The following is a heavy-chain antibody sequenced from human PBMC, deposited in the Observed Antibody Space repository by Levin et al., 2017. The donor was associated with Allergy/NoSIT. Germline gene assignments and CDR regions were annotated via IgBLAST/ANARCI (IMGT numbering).Heavy chain of an antibody. J-gene: IGHJ6*02. CDR2: VYYSGSS. CDR1: GGSISSSSYY. Sequence: SETLSLTCTVSGGSISSSSYYWGWIRQPPGKGLEWIASVYYSGSSYYNPSLKSRLTISVDTSKNQFSLKLRSVTAADTAVYYCAGVDVEKFFYDSSGKPYGMDVWGQGTTVTVSS. V-gene: IGHV4-39*07. D-gene: IGHD3-22*01. CDR3: AGVDVEKFFYDSSGKPYGMDV.